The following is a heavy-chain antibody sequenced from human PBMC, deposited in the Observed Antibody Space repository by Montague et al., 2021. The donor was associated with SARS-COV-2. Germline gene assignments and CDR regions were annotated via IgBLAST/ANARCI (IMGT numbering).Heavy chain of an antibody. V-gene: IGHV3-33*01. CDR2: IWFDGRKK. D-gene: IGHD3-9*01. Sequence: SLRLSCAASGFSFRNYGMNWVRQAPGKGLEWVVVIWFDGRKKYYADSVEDRFTVSRDNSKNTLYLEMNSLRAEDTGVYYCARDRLDILSPGRGMDVWGQGTTVTVSS. CDR1: GFSFRNYG. J-gene: IGHJ6*02. CDR3: ARDRLDILSPGRGMDV.